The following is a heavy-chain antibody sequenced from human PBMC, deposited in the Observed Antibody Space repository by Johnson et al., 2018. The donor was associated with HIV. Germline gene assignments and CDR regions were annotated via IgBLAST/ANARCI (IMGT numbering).Heavy chain of an antibody. V-gene: IGHV3-30-3*01. D-gene: IGHD2-2*01. CDR3: ARGRSSTRPSDLGSGAFDI. CDR1: GFTFSSYA. Sequence: QVQLVESGGGVVQPGRSLRLSCAASGFTFSSYAMHWVRQAPGKGLEWVAVISYAGSNKYYADSVKGRFTISRDNSNNTLYLQMNSLRAEDTAVYYCARGRSSTRPSDLGSGAFDIWGQGTMVTVSS. J-gene: IGHJ3*02. CDR2: ISYAGSNK.